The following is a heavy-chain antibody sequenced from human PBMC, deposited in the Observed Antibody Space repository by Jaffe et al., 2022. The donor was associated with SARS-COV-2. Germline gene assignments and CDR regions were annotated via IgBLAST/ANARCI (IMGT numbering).Heavy chain of an antibody. CDR3: ARDRSYYDILTGYYSSWAFDI. CDR1: GFTFSSYS. Sequence: EVQLVESGGGLVQPGGSLRLSCAASGFTFSSYSMNWVRQAPGKGLEWVSYISSSSSTIYYADSVKGRFTISRDNAKNSLYLQMNSLRDEDTAVYYCARDRSYYDILTGYYSSWAFDIWGQGTMVTVSS. V-gene: IGHV3-48*02. D-gene: IGHD3-9*01. J-gene: IGHJ3*02. CDR2: ISSSSSTI.